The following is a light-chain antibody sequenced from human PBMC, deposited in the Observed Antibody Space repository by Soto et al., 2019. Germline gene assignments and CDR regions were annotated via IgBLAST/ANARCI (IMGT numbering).Light chain of an antibody. CDR1: QSISSW. CDR3: QQYNSYPLT. J-gene: IGKJ3*01. CDR2: DAS. Sequence: DIQMTQSPSTLSASVGDRVTITCRASQSISSWLAWYQQKPGKAPKLLIYDASSLESGVPSRFSGSGSGTEFTLTFSSLQPDDFATYYCQQYNSYPLTFGPGSKVDIK. V-gene: IGKV1-5*01.